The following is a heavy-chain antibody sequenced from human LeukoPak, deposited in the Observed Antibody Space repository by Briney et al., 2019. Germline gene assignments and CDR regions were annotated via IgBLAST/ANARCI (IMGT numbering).Heavy chain of an antibody. V-gene: IGHV3-30-3*01. Sequence: GGSLRLSCAASGFTFSRYALHWVRQAPGKGLEWVAVISSDGSNKYYAGSVEGRFTISRDNYNNTLLLQMNSLRAEDTAVYYCARTDVSGWSRPLDCWGQGTLVTVSS. CDR3: ARTDVSGWSRPLDC. CDR1: GFTFSRYA. D-gene: IGHD6-19*01. CDR2: ISSDGSNK. J-gene: IGHJ4*02.